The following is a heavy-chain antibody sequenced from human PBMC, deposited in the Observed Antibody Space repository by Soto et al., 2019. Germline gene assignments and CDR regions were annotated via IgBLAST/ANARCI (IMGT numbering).Heavy chain of an antibody. V-gene: IGHV3-23*01. CDR3: AKRSSSSTFDY. CDR2: ISGSDDST. J-gene: IGHJ4*02. CDR1: GFTFSSYA. D-gene: IGHD6-6*01. Sequence: GGSLRLACGASGFTFSSYAISWLRQAPGKGLEWVSVISGSDDSTYYADSVKGRFTISRDNSKNTLYLQMNSLRAEDTAVYYCAKRSSSSTFDYWGQGTLVTVSS.